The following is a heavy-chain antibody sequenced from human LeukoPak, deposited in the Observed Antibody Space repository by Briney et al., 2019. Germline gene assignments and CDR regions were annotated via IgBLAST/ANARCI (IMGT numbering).Heavy chain of an antibody. CDR3: ARDQVGATTGIDY. V-gene: IGHV3-33*01. Sequence: PGGSLRLSCAASGSTFSSYGMHWVCQAPGKGLEWVAVIWYDGSNKYYADSVKGRFTISRDNSKNTLYLQMNSLRAEDTAVYYCARDQVGATTGIDYWGQGTLVTVSS. CDR1: GSTFSSYG. J-gene: IGHJ4*02. CDR2: IWYDGSNK. D-gene: IGHD1-26*01.